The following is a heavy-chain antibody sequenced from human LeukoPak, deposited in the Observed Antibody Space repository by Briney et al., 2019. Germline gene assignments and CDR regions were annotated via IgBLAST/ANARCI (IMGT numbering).Heavy chain of an antibody. J-gene: IGHJ4*02. CDR3: VSGFLQWLY. V-gene: IGHV3-7*01. CDR2: TNPDGSIK. D-gene: IGHD3-3*01. Sequence: GGSLRLSCAASGFIFGGYWMSWVRQAPGRGLEWVANTNPDGSIKYYVDSVNGRFTISRDNAKSSLYLQMNSLRAEDTAVYYCVSGFLQWLYWGQGTLVTVSS. CDR1: GFIFGGYW.